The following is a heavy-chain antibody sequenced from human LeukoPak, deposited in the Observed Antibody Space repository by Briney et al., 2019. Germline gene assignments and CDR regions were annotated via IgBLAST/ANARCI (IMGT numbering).Heavy chain of an antibody. V-gene: IGHV4-30-4*08. CDR1: GGSISSGDYY. Sequence: SETLSLTCTVSGGSISSGDYYWSWIRQPPGKGLEWIGYIYYSGSTYYNPSLKSRVTISVDTSKNQFSLKLSSVTAAATAVYYCARGGSHYYDSSGYYSYYFDYWGQGTLVTVSS. J-gene: IGHJ4*02. CDR3: ARGGSHYYDSSGYYSYYFDY. CDR2: IYYSGST. D-gene: IGHD3-22*01.